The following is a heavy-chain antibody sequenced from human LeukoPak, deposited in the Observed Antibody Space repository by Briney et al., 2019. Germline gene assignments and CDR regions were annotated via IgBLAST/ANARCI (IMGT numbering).Heavy chain of an antibody. J-gene: IGHJ4*02. V-gene: IGHV4-59*01. CDR2: IYYSGST. D-gene: IGHD3-22*01. CDR1: VGSISSYH. CDR3: ARKRYYYDSSGYYYYFDY. Sequence: PSETLSLTCTVPVGSISSYHWSWIRQPPGKGLEWIGHIYYSGSTNYNPSLQSRVTISVDTSKNQFSLKLSSVTAADTAVYYCARKRYYYDSSGYYYYFDYWGQGTLVTVSS.